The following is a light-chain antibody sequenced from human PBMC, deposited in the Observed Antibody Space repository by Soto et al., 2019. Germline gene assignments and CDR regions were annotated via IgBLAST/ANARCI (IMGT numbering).Light chain of an antibody. Sequence: DIQVTQSPSSVSVSLGDRATITCRASQDINNWLAWYQQKPGKAPKLLIYTTSNLQSGVPSRFSGSGSGTDFTLTISSLQPEDFATYYCQQANSFPLTFGGGTKVEIK. V-gene: IGKV1D-12*01. CDR1: QDINNW. J-gene: IGKJ4*01. CDR2: TTS. CDR3: QQANSFPLT.